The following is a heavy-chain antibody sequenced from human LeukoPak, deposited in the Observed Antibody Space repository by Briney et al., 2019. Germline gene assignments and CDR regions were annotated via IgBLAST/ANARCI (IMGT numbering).Heavy chain of an antibody. V-gene: IGHV3-11*04. D-gene: IGHD1-26*01. CDR2: ISNSGTTI. Sequence: NPGGSLRLSCAASGFTVSDHYMSWIRQAPGRGLEWISYISNSGTTIKYADSVKGRFTISRDNAKNSVFLQMESLRVDDTAVYYCANRVGFHSWGQGTMVTVSS. J-gene: IGHJ4*02. CDR1: GFTVSDHY. CDR3: ANRVGFHS.